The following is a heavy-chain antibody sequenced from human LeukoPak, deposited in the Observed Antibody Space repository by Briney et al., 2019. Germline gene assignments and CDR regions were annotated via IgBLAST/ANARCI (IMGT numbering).Heavy chain of an antibody. CDR2: INHSGST. Sequence: SETLSLTCAVYGGSFSGYYWSWIRQPPGKGLEWIGEINHSGSTNYNPSLKSRVTISVDTSRNQFSLKLSSVTAADTAVYYCASGVSSGSAYWGQGTLVTVSS. CDR1: GGSFSGYY. D-gene: IGHD6-19*01. CDR3: ASGVSSGSAY. V-gene: IGHV4-34*01. J-gene: IGHJ4*02.